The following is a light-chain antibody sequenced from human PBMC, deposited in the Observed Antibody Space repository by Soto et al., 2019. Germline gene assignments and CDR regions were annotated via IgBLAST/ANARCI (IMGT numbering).Light chain of an antibody. CDR3: AVWDDNLNGVV. CDR2: YDD. Sequence: QPVLTQPPSVSAAPRQRVTISCSGSWSNIGNNAVNWYQQLPGKAPKLLIYYDDLLSSGVSDRFSGSKSGTSASLAISGLQSEDEADYYCAVWDDNLNGVVFGGGTKLTVL. V-gene: IGLV1-36*01. CDR1: WSNIGNNA. J-gene: IGLJ2*01.